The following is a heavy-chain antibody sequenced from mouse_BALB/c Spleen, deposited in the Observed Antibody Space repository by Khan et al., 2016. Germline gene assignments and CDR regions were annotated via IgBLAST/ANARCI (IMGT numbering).Heavy chain of an antibody. V-gene: IGHV1-87*01. Sequence: QVQLQQSGAELARPGASVKLSCKASGYSFTNYWMQWVKQRPGQGLEWIGAIYPGDGDTRYTQKFKDKATLTADKSSSTAYMQLSSLASEDSAFYYCANGNSYYDCDYWGQGTPLTVSS. CDR2: IYPGDGDT. D-gene: IGHD2-4*01. CDR3: ANGNSYYDCDY. CDR1: GYSFTNYW. J-gene: IGHJ2*01.